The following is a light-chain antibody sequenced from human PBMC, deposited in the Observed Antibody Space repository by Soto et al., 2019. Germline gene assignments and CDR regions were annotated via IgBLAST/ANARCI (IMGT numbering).Light chain of an antibody. CDR3: QHYDNRPGP. Sequence: VLEQTGAALPRARGESGSRWWRYSQSVSSNYLAWYQQKPGQAPRLLIYGASTRATGIPARFSGRGSGTECSFAISSLQSEDFVVYYCQHYDNRPGPFREGTKVDI. J-gene: IGKJ1*01. CDR2: GAS. V-gene: IGKV3-15*01. CDR1: QSVSSN.